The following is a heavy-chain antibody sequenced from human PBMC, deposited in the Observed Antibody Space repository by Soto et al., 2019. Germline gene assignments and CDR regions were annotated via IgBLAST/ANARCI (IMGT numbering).Heavy chain of an antibody. D-gene: IGHD6-19*01. CDR2: ISGSGGST. V-gene: IGHV3-23*01. J-gene: IGHJ6*02. Sequence: PVGSLRLSCAASGFTFSSYAMSWVRQAPGKGLEWVSAISGSGGSTYYADSVKGRFTISRDNSKNTLYLQMNSLRAEDTAVYYCAKKSSGSYYYYYGMDVWGQGTTVTVSS. CDR1: GFTFSSYA. CDR3: AKKSSGSYYYYYGMDV.